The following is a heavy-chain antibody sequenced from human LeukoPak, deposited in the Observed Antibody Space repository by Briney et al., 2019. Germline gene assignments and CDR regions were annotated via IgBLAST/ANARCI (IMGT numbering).Heavy chain of an antibody. Sequence: GGSLRLSCAASGFTFDDYGMSWVRQAPGKGLEWVSGINWNGGSTGYADSVKGRFTISRDNAKNSLYLQMNSLRAEGTALYYCASSTVSPFAFDIWGQGTMVTVSS. J-gene: IGHJ3*02. CDR1: GFTFDDYG. CDR2: INWNGGST. V-gene: IGHV3-20*04. D-gene: IGHD4-17*01. CDR3: ASSTVSPFAFDI.